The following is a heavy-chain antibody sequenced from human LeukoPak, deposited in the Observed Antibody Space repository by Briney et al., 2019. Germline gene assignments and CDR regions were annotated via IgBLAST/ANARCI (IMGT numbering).Heavy chain of an antibody. CDR2: ISSSSSSYI. Sequence: PGGSLRLSCAASGFTFSSYSMNWVRQAPGKGLEWVSSISSSSSSYIYYADSVKGRFTISRDNAKNSLYLQMNSLRAEDTAVYYCARDLGLAFPDAFDIWGQGTMVTVSS. J-gene: IGHJ3*02. CDR1: GFTFSSYS. V-gene: IGHV3-21*01. CDR3: ARDLGLAFPDAFDI.